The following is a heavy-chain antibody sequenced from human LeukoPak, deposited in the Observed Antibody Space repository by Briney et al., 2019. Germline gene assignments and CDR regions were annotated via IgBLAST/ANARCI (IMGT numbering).Heavy chain of an antibody. J-gene: IGHJ4*02. CDR3: AKDASGYSYGYSNY. CDR1: GFTFSSYG. D-gene: IGHD5-18*01. CDR2: IRYDGSNK. Sequence: EPGGSLRLSCAASGFTFSSYGMHWVRQAPGKGLEWVAFIRYDGSNKYYADSVKGRFTISRDNSKNTLYLQMNSLRAEDTAVYYCAKDASGYSYGYSNYWGQGTLVTVSS. V-gene: IGHV3-30*02.